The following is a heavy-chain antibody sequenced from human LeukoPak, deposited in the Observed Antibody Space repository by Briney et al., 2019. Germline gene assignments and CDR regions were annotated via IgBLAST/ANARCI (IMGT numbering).Heavy chain of an antibody. J-gene: IGHJ4*02. CDR1: GFTFSSYA. CDR3: ATAMVRGVTPYYFDY. V-gene: IGHV3-21*01. CDR2: ISSSSSYI. Sequence: GGSLRLSCAASGFTFSSYAMSWVRQAPGKGLEWVSAISSSSSYIYYADSVKGRFTISRDNAKNSLYLQMNSLRAEDTAVYYCATAMVRGVTPYYFDYWGQGTLVTVSS. D-gene: IGHD3-10*01.